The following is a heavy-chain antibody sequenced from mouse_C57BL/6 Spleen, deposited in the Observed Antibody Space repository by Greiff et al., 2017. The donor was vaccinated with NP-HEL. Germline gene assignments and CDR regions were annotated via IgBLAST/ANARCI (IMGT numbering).Heavy chain of an antibody. J-gene: IGHJ4*01. D-gene: IGHD1-1*01. Sequence: EVKLVESGEGLVKPGGSLKLSCAASGFTFSSYAMSWVRQTPEKRLEWVAYISSGGDYIYYADPVKGRFTISRDNARNTLYLQMSSRKSEDTAMYYCTRDKGHYYGSSYDYYAMDYWGQGTSVTVSS. CDR3: TRDKGHYYGSSYDYYAMDY. V-gene: IGHV5-9-1*02. CDR2: ISSGGDYI. CDR1: GFTFSSYA.